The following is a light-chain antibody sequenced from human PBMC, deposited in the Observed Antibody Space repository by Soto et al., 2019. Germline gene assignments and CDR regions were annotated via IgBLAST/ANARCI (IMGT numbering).Light chain of an antibody. CDR1: QSIISW. J-gene: IGKJ1*01. CDR2: DAS. Sequence: IQMTQSPPSLSASIGDRVTVACRASQSIISWLAWYQQKPGKAPKLLIYDASNLESGVPSRFSGSGSATEFTLTISSLQPDDFAAYYCQQYNNYWTFGQGTKVDIK. CDR3: QQYNNYWT. V-gene: IGKV1-5*01.